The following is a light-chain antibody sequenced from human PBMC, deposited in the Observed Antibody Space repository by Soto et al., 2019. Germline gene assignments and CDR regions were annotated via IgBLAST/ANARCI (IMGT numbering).Light chain of an antibody. J-gene: IGKJ4*01. V-gene: IGKV3-20*01. CDR1: QSVSSTY. CDR3: HQYGNLPLT. Sequence: EILLTQSPGTLSLSQGERTILXXRASQSVSSTYLAWYQQKPGQAPRVXIYGASNRATGIPDRFSGSGAGTDFTLTISRLEPEDFAAYYCHQYGNLPLTFGGGTKVDIK. CDR2: GAS.